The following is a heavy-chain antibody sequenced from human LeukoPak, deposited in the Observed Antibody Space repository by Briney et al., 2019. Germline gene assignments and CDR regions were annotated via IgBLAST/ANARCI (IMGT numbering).Heavy chain of an antibody. Sequence: GESLKISCKGSGYSFTSYWIGWVRQMPGKGLEWMGIIYPGDSDTRYSPSFQGQVTISADKSISTAYLQWSSLKASDTAMYYCARPHGSSSWYPNAFDIWGQGTMVTVSS. CDR3: ARPHGSSSWYPNAFDI. CDR2: IYPGDSDT. J-gene: IGHJ3*02. D-gene: IGHD6-13*01. V-gene: IGHV5-51*01. CDR1: GYSFTSYW.